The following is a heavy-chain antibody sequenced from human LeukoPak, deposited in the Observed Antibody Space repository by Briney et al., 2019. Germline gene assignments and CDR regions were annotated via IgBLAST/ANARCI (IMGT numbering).Heavy chain of an antibody. J-gene: IGHJ4*02. D-gene: IGHD5-18*01. V-gene: IGHV4-30-4*01. CDR3: AREGGDSYGPGNL. Sequence: SQTLSLTCTVSGGSISSGDYYWSWIRQPPGKGLEWIGYIYYSGSTYYNPSLKSRVTISVDTSKNQFSLKLSSVTAADTAVDYCAREGGDSYGPGNLWGQGTLVTVSS. CDR2: IYYSGST. CDR1: GGSISSGDYY.